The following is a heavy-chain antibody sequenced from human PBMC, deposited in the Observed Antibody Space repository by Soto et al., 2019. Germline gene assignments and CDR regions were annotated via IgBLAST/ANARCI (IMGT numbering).Heavy chain of an antibody. CDR3: ARSVFP. CDR2: IYYTGTT. V-gene: IGHV4-39*07. CDR1: GDSIIRSDTYY. Sequence: SETLSLTCTVSGDSIIRSDTYYWAWIRQPPGKGLEWIGTIYYTGTTYYNPSLKSRVTISVDTSKNQFSLKLSSVTAADTAVYYCARSVFPWGQGTLVTVSS. J-gene: IGHJ5*02.